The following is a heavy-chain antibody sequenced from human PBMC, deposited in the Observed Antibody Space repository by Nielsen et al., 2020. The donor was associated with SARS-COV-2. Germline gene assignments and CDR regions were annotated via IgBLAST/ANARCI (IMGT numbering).Heavy chain of an antibody. Sequence: WIRQPPGKGLEWVSSISSSSSYIYYADSVKGRFTISRDNAKNSLYLQMNSLRAEDTAVYYCARVPDYYDSSGYSDYWGQGTLVTVS. CDR2: ISSSSSYI. J-gene: IGHJ4*02. CDR3: ARVPDYYDSSGYSDY. V-gene: IGHV3-21*01. D-gene: IGHD3-22*01.